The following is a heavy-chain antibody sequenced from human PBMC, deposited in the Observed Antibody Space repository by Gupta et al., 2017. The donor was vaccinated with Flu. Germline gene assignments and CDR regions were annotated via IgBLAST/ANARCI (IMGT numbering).Heavy chain of an antibody. CDR2: INPNSGGT. Sequence: QVQLVQSGAEVKKPGASVKVSCTASGYTFTGYYMHWVRQAPGQGLEWMGWINPNSGGTNYAQKFQGRVTMTRDTSISTAYMELSRLRSDDTAVYYCARGRGYSYGFPKKDFDYWGQGTLVTVSS. D-gene: IGHD5-18*01. V-gene: IGHV1-2*02. CDR3: ARGRGYSYGFPKKDFDY. CDR1: GYTFTGYY. J-gene: IGHJ4*02.